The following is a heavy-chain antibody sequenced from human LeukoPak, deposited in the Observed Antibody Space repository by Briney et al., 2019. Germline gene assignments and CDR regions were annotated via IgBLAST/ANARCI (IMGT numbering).Heavy chain of an antibody. CDR1: GYTFTGYY. V-gene: IGHV1-2*02. J-gene: IGHJ5*02. CDR3: ARFWGVNYSYLGGFDP. Sequence: ASVKVSCKASGYTFTGYYMHWVRQAPGQGLEWMGWINPNSGGTNYAQKFQGRVTMTRDTSISTAYMELSRLRSDDTAVYYCARFWGVNYSYLGGFDPWGQGTLVTVSS. D-gene: IGHD4-11*01. CDR2: INPNSGGT.